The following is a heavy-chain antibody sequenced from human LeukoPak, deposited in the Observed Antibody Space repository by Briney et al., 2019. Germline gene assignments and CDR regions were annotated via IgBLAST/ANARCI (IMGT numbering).Heavy chain of an antibody. V-gene: IGHV3-11*01. Sequence: PGGSLRLSCAASGFKFSDYYMSWMRQAPGKGLEWLSYISSSGNITYYADSAKGRFTVSRDNTKNVLYLQMNSLRAEDTAVYYCARDSSAYQPSNIQFDPWGQGTLVTVSS. CDR1: GFKFSDYY. CDR2: ISSSGNIT. D-gene: IGHD2-2*01. CDR3: ARDSSAYQPSNIQFDP. J-gene: IGHJ5*02.